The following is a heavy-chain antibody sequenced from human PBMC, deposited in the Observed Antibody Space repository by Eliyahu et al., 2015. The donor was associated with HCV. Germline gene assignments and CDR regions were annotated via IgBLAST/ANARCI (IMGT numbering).Heavy chain of an antibody. J-gene: IGHJ4*02. V-gene: IGHV3-74*01. CDR1: GLTFSGDW. CDR3: ARSGGRGDLGY. D-gene: IGHD1-26*01. Sequence: EVHLVESGGGLVQPGGSLRLSCAASGLTFSGDWMHWVRQAPGKGLVWVSRINADGRNTFYADSVKGRFTISRDNAKSTLYLQMNSLRAEDTAVYYCARSGGRGDLGYWGQGTLVTVSS. CDR2: INADGRNT.